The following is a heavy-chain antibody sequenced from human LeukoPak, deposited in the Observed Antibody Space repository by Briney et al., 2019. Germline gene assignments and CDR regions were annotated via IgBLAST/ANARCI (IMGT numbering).Heavy chain of an antibody. Sequence: SETLSLTCTVSGGSISSYYWSWIRQPPGKGLEWIGSIYYSGSTYYNPSLKSRVTISVDTSKNQFSLKLSSVTAADTAVYYCAFTPGTDAFDIWGQGTMVTVSS. V-gene: IGHV4-59*05. CDR2: IYYSGST. CDR3: AFTPGTDAFDI. J-gene: IGHJ3*02. CDR1: GGSISSYY. D-gene: IGHD2-15*01.